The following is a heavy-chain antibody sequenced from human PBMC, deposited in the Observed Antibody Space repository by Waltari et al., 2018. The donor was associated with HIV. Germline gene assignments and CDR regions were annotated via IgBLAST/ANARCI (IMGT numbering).Heavy chain of an antibody. CDR1: GGTFSSYA. Sequence: QVQLLQSGAEVKKPGSSVKVSCKASGGTFSSYAISWVRQAPGPGLEWMGGIIPIFGTANYAQKFQGRVTITADESTRTAYMELSSLRSEDTAVYYCARALLDTANYGGNLPYYYYYMDVWGKGTTVTVSS. D-gene: IGHD5-18*01. CDR2: IIPIFGTA. CDR3: ARALLDTANYGGNLPYYYYYMDV. J-gene: IGHJ6*03. V-gene: IGHV1-69*01.